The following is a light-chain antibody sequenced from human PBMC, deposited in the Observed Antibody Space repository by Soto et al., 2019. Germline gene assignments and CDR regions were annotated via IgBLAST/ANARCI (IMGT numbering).Light chain of an antibody. CDR3: QQGNRFPLT. CDR2: GAS. Sequence: EIVLTQSPGTLSLSPGERATLSCRASQSVSSSYLAWYQQKPGQAPRLLIYGASSRATGIPDRFSGSGSGTDFTLTISRLEPEDFATYYCQQGNRFPLTFGGGTKVEIK. J-gene: IGKJ4*01. CDR1: QSVSSSY. V-gene: IGKV3-20*01.